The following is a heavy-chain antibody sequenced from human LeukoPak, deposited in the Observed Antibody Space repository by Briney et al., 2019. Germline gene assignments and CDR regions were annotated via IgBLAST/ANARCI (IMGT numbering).Heavy chain of an antibody. CDR1: GYTFTGYY. D-gene: IGHD1-1*01. CDR2: INPNSGGT. CDR3: ARDAETKLYLHY. J-gene: IGHJ4*02. Sequence: ASVKVSCKASGYTFTGYYMHWVRQAPGQGLEWMGWINPNSGGTNYAQKFQGRVTMTRDTSIRTAYMELSSLTSDDTAVYYCARDAETKLYLHYWGQGTLVTVSS. V-gene: IGHV1-2*02.